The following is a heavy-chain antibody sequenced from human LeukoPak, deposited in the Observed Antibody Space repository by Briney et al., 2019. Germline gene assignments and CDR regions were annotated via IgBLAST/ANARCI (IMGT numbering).Heavy chain of an antibody. V-gene: IGHV3-11*01. Sequence: PGGSLRLSCAASGFTFSDYYMSWIRQAPGKGLEWVSYISSSGSTTYYADSVKGRFTISRDNSKNTLYLQMNSLRAEDTAVYYCAKQILRRGPFDYWGQGTLVTVSS. D-gene: IGHD1/OR15-1a*01. CDR1: GFTFSDYY. J-gene: IGHJ4*02. CDR2: ISSSGSTT. CDR3: AKQILRRGPFDY.